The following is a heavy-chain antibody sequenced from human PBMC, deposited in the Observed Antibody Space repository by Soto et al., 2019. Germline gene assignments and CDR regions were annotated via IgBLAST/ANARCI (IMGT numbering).Heavy chain of an antibody. Sequence: SETLSLTCAVYGGSFSGYYWSWIRQPPGKGLEWIGEINHSGSTNYNPSLKSRVTISVDTSKNQFSLKLSSVTAADTAVYYCAGLGITGTKVDYWGQGTLVTVSS. CDR2: INHSGST. D-gene: IGHD1-7*01. CDR3: AGLGITGTKVDY. J-gene: IGHJ4*02. V-gene: IGHV4-34*01. CDR1: GGSFSGYY.